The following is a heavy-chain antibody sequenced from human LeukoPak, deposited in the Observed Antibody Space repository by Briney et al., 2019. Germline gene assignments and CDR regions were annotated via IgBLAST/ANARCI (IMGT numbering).Heavy chain of an antibody. CDR2: IYYSGST. D-gene: IGHD3-3*01. V-gene: IGHV4-39*07. CDR3: ARKDIKYYDFWSGEKYYFDY. J-gene: IGHJ4*02. Sequence: PSETLSLTCTVSGGSISSSSYYWGWIRQPPGKGLEWIGSIYYSGSTYYNPSLKSRVTISVDTSKNQFSLKLSSVTAADTAVYYCARKDIKYYDFWSGEKYYFDYWGQGTLVTVSS. CDR1: GGSISSSSYY.